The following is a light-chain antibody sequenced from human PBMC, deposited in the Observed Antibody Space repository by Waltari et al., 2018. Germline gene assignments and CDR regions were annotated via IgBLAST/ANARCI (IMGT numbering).Light chain of an antibody. CDR1: PNNVGYQG. CDR3: FAWDSSLRAWV. V-gene: IGLV10-54*01. J-gene: IGLJ3*02. CDR2: RNN. Sequence: QAGLTPPPSVSQDLRQTATLTCTGTPNNVGYQGAVWLQQHQGHPPKLLFHRNNNRPSDISERFSASRSGNTASLTITGVQPEDEADYYCFAWDSSLRAWVFGGGTKLTVL.